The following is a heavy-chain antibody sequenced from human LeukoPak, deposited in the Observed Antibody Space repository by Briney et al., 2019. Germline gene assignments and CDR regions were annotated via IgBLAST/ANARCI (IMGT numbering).Heavy chain of an antibody. Sequence: SETLSLTCTVSGVSISSYYWTWIRQPPGKGLEWIGRIDNSGSTNYNPSLKSRVTISVDKSKNQFSLKVSSVTAADTAVYYCARVAPSGYYYMDVWGKGTTVTVSS. CDR2: IDNSGST. J-gene: IGHJ6*03. CDR1: GVSISSYY. D-gene: IGHD6-25*01. V-gene: IGHV4-59*12. CDR3: ARVAPSGYYYMDV.